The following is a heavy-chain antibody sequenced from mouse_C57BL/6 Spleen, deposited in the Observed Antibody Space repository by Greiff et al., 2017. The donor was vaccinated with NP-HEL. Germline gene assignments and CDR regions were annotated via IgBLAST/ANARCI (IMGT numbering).Heavy chain of an antibody. CDR3: TGRYYGNWYFDV. V-gene: IGHV6-3*01. CDR1: GFTFSNYW. J-gene: IGHJ1*03. Sequence: EVKLVESGGGLVQPGGSMKLSCVASGFTFSNYWMNWVRQSPEKGLEWVAQIRLKSDNYATHYAESVKGRFTISRDDSKSSVYLQMNNLRAEDTGIYYCTGRYYGNWYFDVWGTGTTVTVSS. CDR2: IRLKSDNYAT. D-gene: IGHD2-1*01.